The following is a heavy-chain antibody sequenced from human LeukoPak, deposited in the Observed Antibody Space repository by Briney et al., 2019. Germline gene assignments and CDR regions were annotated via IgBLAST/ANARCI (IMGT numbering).Heavy chain of an antibody. CDR3: ARGTGRAITIFGVVSPSGDY. Sequence: GGSLRLSCAASGFTFSSYAMHWVRQAPGKGLEWVAVISYDGSNKYYADSVKGRFTISRDNSKNTLYLQMNSLRAEDTAVYYCARGTGRAITIFGVVSPSGDYWGQGTLVTVSS. CDR2: ISYDGSNK. CDR1: GFTFSSYA. V-gene: IGHV3-30-3*01. J-gene: IGHJ4*02. D-gene: IGHD3-3*01.